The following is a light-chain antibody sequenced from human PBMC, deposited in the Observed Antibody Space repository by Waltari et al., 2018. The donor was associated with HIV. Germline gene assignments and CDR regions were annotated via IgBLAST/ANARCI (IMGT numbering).Light chain of an antibody. CDR3: CSYTAIHTLI. CDR2: GVY. CDR1: PSDIGLFDS. V-gene: IGLV2-14*01. J-gene: IGLJ2*01. Sequence: QSALTQPASVSGSPGQSLTISCAGTPSDIGLFDSVSWYQPHPGRAPQLMIFGVYSRPSGVSSRFSGSKSGNTASLTISGLQAEDEANYYCCSYTAIHTLIFGGGTKLTVL.